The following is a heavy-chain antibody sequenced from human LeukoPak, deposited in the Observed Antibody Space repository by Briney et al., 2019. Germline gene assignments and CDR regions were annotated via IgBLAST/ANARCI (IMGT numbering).Heavy chain of an antibody. CDR1: GFTFSSYS. Sequence: GGSLRLSCAASGFTFSSYSMNWVRQAPGKGLEWVSSISSSSSYIYYADSVKGRFTISRDNAKNSLYLQMNSLRAEDTAVYYCARVMGDSSGYYYYYYYMDVWGKGTTVTVSS. CDR3: ARVMGDSSGYYYYYYYMDV. J-gene: IGHJ6*03. V-gene: IGHV3-21*01. D-gene: IGHD3-22*01. CDR2: ISSSSSYI.